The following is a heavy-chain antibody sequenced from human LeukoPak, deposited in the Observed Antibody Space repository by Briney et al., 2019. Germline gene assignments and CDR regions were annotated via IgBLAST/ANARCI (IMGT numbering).Heavy chain of an antibody. V-gene: IGHV3-7*03. D-gene: IGHD4-17*01. CDR3: ARDLYGDYEGY. Sequence: GGSLRLSCAASGFTFSSYWMSWVRQAPGKGLEWVANIKQDGSAKYYVDSVQGRFTISRDNAKNTLYLQMNSLRAEDTAVYYCARDLYGDYEGYWGQGTLVTVSS. J-gene: IGHJ4*02. CDR1: GFTFSSYW. CDR2: IKQDGSAK.